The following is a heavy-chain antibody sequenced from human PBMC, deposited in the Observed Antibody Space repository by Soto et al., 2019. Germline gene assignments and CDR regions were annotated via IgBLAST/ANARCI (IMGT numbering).Heavy chain of an antibody. D-gene: IGHD5-18*01. CDR1: GGSISSSSYY. Sequence: SETLSLTCTVSGGSISSSSYYWGWIRQPPGKGLEWIGSIYYSGSTYYNPSLKSRVTISVDTSKNQFSLKLSSVTAADTAVYYCARSAYSYGYEWFDPWGQGXLVTVYS. J-gene: IGHJ5*02. V-gene: IGHV4-39*01. CDR2: IYYSGST. CDR3: ARSAYSYGYEWFDP.